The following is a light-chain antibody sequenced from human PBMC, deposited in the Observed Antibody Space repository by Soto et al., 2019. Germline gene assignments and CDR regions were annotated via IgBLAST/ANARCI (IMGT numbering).Light chain of an antibody. CDR2: GAS. Sequence: EIVMTQSPATLSVSPGERATLSCRASQSVNSNLAWYQQKPVQAPRLLIYGASTRATGIPARFSVSGCGTEFTLTISSLQSEDCAVYYCQQYNNWPFTFGPGTKVDI. V-gene: IGKV3-15*01. CDR1: QSVNSN. CDR3: QQYNNWPFT. J-gene: IGKJ3*01.